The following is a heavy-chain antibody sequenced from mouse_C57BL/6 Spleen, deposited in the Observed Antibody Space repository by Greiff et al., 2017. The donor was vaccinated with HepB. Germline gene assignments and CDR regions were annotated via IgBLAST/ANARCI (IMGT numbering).Heavy chain of an antibody. CDR2: IYPSDSET. J-gene: IGHJ2*01. CDR3: ARGDYDYRNFDY. CDR1: GYTFTSYW. V-gene: IGHV1-61*01. D-gene: IGHD2-4*01. Sequence: VQLQQPGAELVRPGSSVKLSCKASGYTFTSYWMDWVKQRPGQGLEWIGNIYPSDSETHYNQKFKDKATLTVDKSASTAYMQLSSLTSEDSAVYYCARGDYDYRNFDYWGQGTTLTVSS.